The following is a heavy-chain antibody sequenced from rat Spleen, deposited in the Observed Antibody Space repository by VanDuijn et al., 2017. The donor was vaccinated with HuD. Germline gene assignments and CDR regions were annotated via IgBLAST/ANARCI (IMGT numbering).Heavy chain of an antibody. CDR2: ISPSGGST. CDR1: GFTFSNYD. D-gene: IGHD1-9*01. V-gene: IGHV5-25*01. J-gene: IGHJ1*01. Sequence: EVQLVESGGGLVQPGRSLKLSCAASGFTFSNYDMAWVRQAPTKGLEWVASISPSGGSTYYRDSVKGRFTVSRDNAKSTLYLQMDSLRSEDTATYYCARQGHYGYNPYWYFDFWGPGTMVTVSS. CDR3: ARQGHYGYNPYWYFDF.